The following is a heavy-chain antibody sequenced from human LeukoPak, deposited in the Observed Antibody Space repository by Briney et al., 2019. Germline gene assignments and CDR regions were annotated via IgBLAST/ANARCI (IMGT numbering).Heavy chain of an antibody. J-gene: IGHJ4*02. CDR3: ARTMSSWSFDY. D-gene: IGHD6-13*01. CDR2: IIPIFGTA. CDR1: GGTFSSYA. V-gene: IGHV1-69*05. Sequence: GASVKVSCKASGGTFSSYAISWVRQAPGQGLEWMGRIIPIFGTANYAQKFQGRVTITTDEPTSTAYMELSSLRSEDTAVYYCARTMSSWSFDYWGQGTLVTVSS.